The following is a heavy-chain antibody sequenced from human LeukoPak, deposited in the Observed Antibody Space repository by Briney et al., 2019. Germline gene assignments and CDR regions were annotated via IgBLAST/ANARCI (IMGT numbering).Heavy chain of an antibody. V-gene: IGHV3-7*01. CDR1: GGSISGYF. J-gene: IGHJ4*02. CDR3: AKDGRGWEPPSGYFDY. D-gene: IGHD1-26*01. Sequence: ETLSLTCAVYGGSISGYFWSWVRQAPGKGLEWVANIKLDGSEKNYVDSVKGRFTISRDNSKNTLYLQMNSLRTEDTAVYFCAKDGRGWEPPSGYFDYWGQGTLVTVSS. CDR2: IKLDGSEK.